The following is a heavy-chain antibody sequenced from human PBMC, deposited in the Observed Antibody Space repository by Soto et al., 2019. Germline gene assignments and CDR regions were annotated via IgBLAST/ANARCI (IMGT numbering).Heavy chain of an antibody. CDR1: GFNFDGYW. V-gene: IGHV3-7*01. CDR3: ARETSILAAIGDF. D-gene: IGHD2-2*01. J-gene: IGHJ4*02. CDR2: IKHDAGEG. Sequence: GVSLRLSCFASGFNFDGYWMTWVRHTPRKGLEWVANIKHDAGEGHYVDSVKGRFTIYRDNSRNSLYLQMNSLRVEDTGIYYCARETSILAAIGDFWGRGPRVTVSS.